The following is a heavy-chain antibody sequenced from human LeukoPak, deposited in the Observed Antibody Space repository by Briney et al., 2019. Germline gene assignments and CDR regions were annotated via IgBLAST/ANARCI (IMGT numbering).Heavy chain of an antibody. D-gene: IGHD2-8*01. V-gene: IGHV3-23*01. CDR3: AKDVCTSPRCPLYFDS. CDR1: GFAFSNYA. CDR2: ISGFNT. Sequence: GGSLRLSCTTSGFAFSNYAMNWVRQAPGKGPEWVSGISGFNTYYADSVKGRFTIFRDNSKNVLYLQMDRLRAEDTAVYSCAKDVCTSPRCPLYFDSWGQGTLVAVSS. J-gene: IGHJ4*02.